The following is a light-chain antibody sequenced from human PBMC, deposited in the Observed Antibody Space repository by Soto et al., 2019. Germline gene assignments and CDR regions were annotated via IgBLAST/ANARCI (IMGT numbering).Light chain of an antibody. CDR1: SGNIASNY. V-gene: IGLV6-57*04. Sequence: NFMLTQPHSVSGSPGETVIISCTRSSGNIASNYVHWYQQRPGSAPTIVIYENNQRPSGVPDRCSGSTDRSSNSASLTISGLKTEDEAYFYCQYSYGTNRVFGGGTKLTVL. J-gene: IGLJ3*02. CDR3: QYSYGTNRV. CDR2: ENN.